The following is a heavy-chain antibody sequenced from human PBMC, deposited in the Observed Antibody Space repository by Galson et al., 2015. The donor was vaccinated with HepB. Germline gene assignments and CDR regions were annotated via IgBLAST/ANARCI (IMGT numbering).Heavy chain of an antibody. V-gene: IGHV3-33*01. CDR2: IWYDGSNQ. D-gene: IGHD4-17*01. CDR1: GFTFGGYG. CDR3: AREGRITVTIFDY. Sequence: SLRLSCAASGFTFGGYGMHWVRQAPGKGLERVGVIWYDGSNQHYADSVKGRFTISRDNSKNILYLQMNSLRAEDTAVYYCAREGRITVTIFDYWGQGSLVTVSS. J-gene: IGHJ4*02.